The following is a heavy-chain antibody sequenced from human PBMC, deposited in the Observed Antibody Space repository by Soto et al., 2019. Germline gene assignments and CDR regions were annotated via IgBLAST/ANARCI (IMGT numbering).Heavy chain of an antibody. Sequence: PGGSLRLSCAASGFTFSSYGLNWVRQAPGRGLEWVANIKQDGSEKYYVDSVKGRFTISRDNAKNSLYLQMNSLRAEDTAVYYCARDRYSYYDFWSGSLPYYYCGMDVWGQGTTVTVSS. V-gene: IGHV3-7*01. CDR3: ARDRYSYYDFWSGSLPYYYCGMDV. J-gene: IGHJ6*02. CDR2: IKQDGSEK. CDR1: GFTFSSYG. D-gene: IGHD3-3*01.